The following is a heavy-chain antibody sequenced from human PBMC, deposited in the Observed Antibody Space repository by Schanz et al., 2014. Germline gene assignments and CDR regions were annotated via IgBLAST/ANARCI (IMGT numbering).Heavy chain of an antibody. V-gene: IGHV3-21*01. J-gene: IGHJ4*02. CDR3: VRERTNYGGNSYFFDH. CDR1: GFTFSSHS. Sequence: EVHLLESGGGLVQPGGSLRLSCAASGFTFSSHSMNWVRQAPGKGLEWVSSISSRSSHIYYADSVKGRFTVSRDNAKNSVYLQMNGLRVEDTAVYYCVRERTNYGGNSYFFDHWGQGTLVTVSS. CDR2: ISSRSSHI. D-gene: IGHD2-21*02.